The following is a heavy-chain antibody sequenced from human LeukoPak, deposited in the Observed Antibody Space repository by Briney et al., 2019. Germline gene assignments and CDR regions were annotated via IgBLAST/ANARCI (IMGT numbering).Heavy chain of an antibody. CDR1: GFTFSNYG. Sequence: GGCLRLSCAASGFTFSNYGMSWVRQAPGKGLQWVSTISNDGGHTYYTDSVKGRFAISRDKSDNTLYLQMNNLRADDTAVYYCARDIRYFDWLPGYYYYMDVWGKGTTVTVSS. CDR2: ISNDGGHT. D-gene: IGHD3-9*01. J-gene: IGHJ6*03. V-gene: IGHV3-23*01. CDR3: ARDIRYFDWLPGYYYYMDV.